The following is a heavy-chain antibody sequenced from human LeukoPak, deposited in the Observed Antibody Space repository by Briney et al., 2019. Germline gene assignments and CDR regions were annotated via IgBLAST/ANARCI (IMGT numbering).Heavy chain of an antibody. J-gene: IGHJ4*02. D-gene: IGHD3-3*01. CDR1: GFTFDNYA. CDR3: AKSGVAGAWRGEFDC. Sequence: GRSLTLSCAASGFTFDNYAMHWVRQAPGKGLEWVSDICWNSGSIGYADSVKGRFTISRDNAKNSLYLQMNRLRAEDTALYYCAKSGVAGAWRGEFDCWGQGTLVTVSS. V-gene: IGHV3-9*01. CDR2: ICWNSGSI.